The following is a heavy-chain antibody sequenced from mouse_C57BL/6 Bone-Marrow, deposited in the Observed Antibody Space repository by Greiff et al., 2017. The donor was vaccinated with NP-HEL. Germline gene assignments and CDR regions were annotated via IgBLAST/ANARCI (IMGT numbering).Heavy chain of an antibody. D-gene: IGHD1-1*01. CDR2: ISYDGSN. Sequence: VQLQESGPGLVKPSQSLSLTCSVTGYSITSGYYWNWIRQFPGNKLEWMGYISYDGSNNYNPSLKNRISITRDTSKNQFFLKLNSVTTEDTATYYCARDLRLTTGYAMDYWGQGTSVTVSS. CDR1: GYSITSGYY. CDR3: ARDLRLTTGYAMDY. J-gene: IGHJ4*01. V-gene: IGHV3-6*01.